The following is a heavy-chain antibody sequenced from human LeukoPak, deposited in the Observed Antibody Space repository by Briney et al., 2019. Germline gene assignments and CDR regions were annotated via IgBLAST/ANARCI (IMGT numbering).Heavy chain of an antibody. D-gene: IGHD2-2*01. CDR1: GYSIRSGYY. CDR2: THHSGST. CDR3: AREGGGYCSSTSCSDPP. V-gene: IGHV4-38-2*02. Sequence: PSETLSLTCNVSGYSIRSGYYWGWIRQPPGKGLEWIGSTHHSGSTYYNPSLKSRVTISVDTSKNQFSLKLTSVTAADTAVYYCAREGGGYCSSTSCSDPPWGQGTLVTVSS. J-gene: IGHJ5*02.